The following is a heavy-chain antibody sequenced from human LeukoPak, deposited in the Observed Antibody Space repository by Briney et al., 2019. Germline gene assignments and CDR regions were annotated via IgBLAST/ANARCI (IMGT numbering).Heavy chain of an antibody. V-gene: IGHV6-1*01. CDR3: ARAFSSSSFYFNY. J-gene: IGHJ4*02. D-gene: IGHD6-6*01. Sequence: SQTLSLTCAISGDSVTSGIWNWIRQSPSRGLEWLGRTYHWSKWFNDYAVSVESRMTINADTSRNQFSLQLNSVTPEDTAVYYCARAFSSSSFYFNYWGQGTLVTVSS. CDR1: GDSVTSGI. CDR2: TYHWSKWFN.